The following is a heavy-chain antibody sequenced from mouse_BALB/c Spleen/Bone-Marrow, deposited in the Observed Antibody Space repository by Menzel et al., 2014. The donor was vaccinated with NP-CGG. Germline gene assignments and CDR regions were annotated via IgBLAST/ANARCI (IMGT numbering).Heavy chain of an antibody. Sequence: EVQRVESGAELVKPGTSVKLSCTASGFNIKDTYMHWVKQRPEQGLEWIGRIDPANGNTKYDPKSQGKATITADTSSNTAYLQLSSLTSEDTAVYYCARSYGSSPFDYWGQGTTLTVSS. V-gene: IGHV14-3*02. CDR1: GFNIKDTY. J-gene: IGHJ2*01. CDR2: IDPANGNT. D-gene: IGHD1-1*01. CDR3: ARSYGSSPFDY.